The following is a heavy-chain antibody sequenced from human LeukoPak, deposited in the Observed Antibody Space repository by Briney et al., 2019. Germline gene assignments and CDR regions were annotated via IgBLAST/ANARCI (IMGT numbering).Heavy chain of an antibody. CDR3: ARGRPQDAFDV. CDR2: INSDGSGT. J-gene: IGHJ3*01. Sequence: GGSLRLSCAASGFTFRNYWMHWVRQAPGKGLVWVSRINSDGSGTSYADSVKGRFTISRDNAKNTLYLQMNSLRAEDTAVYYCARGRPQDAFDVWGQGTMVTVSS. V-gene: IGHV3-74*01. CDR1: GFTFRNYW.